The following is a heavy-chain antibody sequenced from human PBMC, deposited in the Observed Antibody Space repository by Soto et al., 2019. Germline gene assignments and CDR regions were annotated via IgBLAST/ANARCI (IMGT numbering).Heavy chain of an antibody. CDR2: IKQEGSEK. V-gene: IGHV3-7*01. CDR1: GFPLVSIG. Sequence: QLVEPGEGWFNLGGPLRSSWEAPGFPLVSIGLGGVGRLPGKGLEWVANIKQEGSEKYYVDSVKGRFTISRDNAKNSLYLQMNSLRAEDTAVYYCARDDALRFSGVWGKGTTVTVSS. CDR3: ARDDALRFSGV. J-gene: IGHJ6*04. D-gene: IGHD3-3*01.